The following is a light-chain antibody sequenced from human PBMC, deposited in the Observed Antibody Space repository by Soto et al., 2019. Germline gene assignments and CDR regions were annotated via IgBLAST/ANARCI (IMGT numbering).Light chain of an antibody. CDR1: SSDVGGYNY. Sequence: QSALTQPASVSGSPGQSITISCTGTSSDVGGYNYVSWYQQHPGKAPKLMIYDVSNRPSGVSNRFSGSKSGNTASLTISWLQAEDEADYYCSSYTSSSNRVFGGGTKLTVL. CDR2: DVS. J-gene: IGLJ3*02. V-gene: IGLV2-14*01. CDR3: SSYTSSSNRV.